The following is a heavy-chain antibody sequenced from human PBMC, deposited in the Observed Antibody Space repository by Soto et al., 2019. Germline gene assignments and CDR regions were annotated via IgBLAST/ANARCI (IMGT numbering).Heavy chain of an antibody. CDR2: IIPIFGTA. D-gene: IGHD5-12*01. CDR3: VYVGGYSGYDNYYSYGMDV. CDR1: GGTFSSYA. V-gene: IGHV1-69*13. Sequence: GASVNVSCKASGGTFSSYAISWVRQAPGQGLEWMGGIIPIFGTANYAQKFQGRVTITADESTSTAYMELSSLRSEDTAVYYCVYVGGYSGYDNYYSYGMDVWGQGTTVTVSS. J-gene: IGHJ6*02.